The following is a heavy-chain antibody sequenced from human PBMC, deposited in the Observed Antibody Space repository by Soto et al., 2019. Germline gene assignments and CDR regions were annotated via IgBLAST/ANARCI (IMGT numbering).Heavy chain of an antibody. CDR2: IDWDDDK. D-gene: IGHD4-17*01. J-gene: IGHJ6*02. Sequence: SGPTLVNPTQTLTLTCTFSGFSLSTSGMCVSWIRQPPGKALEWLALIDWDDDKYYSTSLKTRLTISKDTSKNQVVLTMTNMDPVDTATYYCARSLSRKWLGDYSYYYGMDVWGQGTTVTVSS. CDR3: ARSLSRKWLGDYSYYYGMDV. V-gene: IGHV2-70*01. CDR1: GFSLSTSGMC.